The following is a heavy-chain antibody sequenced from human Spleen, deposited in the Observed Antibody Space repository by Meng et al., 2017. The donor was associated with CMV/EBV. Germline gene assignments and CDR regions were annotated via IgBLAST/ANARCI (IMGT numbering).Heavy chain of an antibody. CDR2: IRSSGGTT. D-gene: IGHD3-10*01. J-gene: IGHJ4*02. CDR3: AKDLDKLSGSYFSYYLDY. CDR1: FSSYA. V-gene: IGHV3-23*01. Sequence: FSSYAMSWVRQAPGKGLEWVSAIRSSGGTTYYADSVKGRFTISRDHSKNTLYLQMNSLRAEDTAVYYCAKDLDKLSGSYFSYYLDYWGQGTLVTVSS.